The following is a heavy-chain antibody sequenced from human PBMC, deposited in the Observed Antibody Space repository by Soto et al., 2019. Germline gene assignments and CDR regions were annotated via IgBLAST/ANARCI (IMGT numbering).Heavy chain of an antibody. V-gene: IGHV3-48*02. CDR2: ISSSSSTI. Sequence: EVQLVESGGGLVQPGGSLRLSCAASGFTFSSYSMNWVRQARGKGLEWVSYISSSSSTIYYADSVKGRFTISRDNAKNSLYLQMNSLRDEDTAVYYCAREPRTYSRHYDYYGMDVWGQGTTVTVSS. J-gene: IGHJ6*02. D-gene: IGHD6-13*01. CDR1: GFTFSSYS. CDR3: AREPRTYSRHYDYYGMDV.